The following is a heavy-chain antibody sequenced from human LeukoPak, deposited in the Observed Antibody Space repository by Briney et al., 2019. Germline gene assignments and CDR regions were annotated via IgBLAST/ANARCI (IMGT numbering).Heavy chain of an antibody. D-gene: IGHD3-9*01. J-gene: IGHJ4*02. V-gene: IGHV3-66*01. CDR3: ARDLTTDVAGRYYFDY. Sequence: PGGSLRLSCAASGFTVSSNYMNWVRQAPGKGLEWVSVMCSGGTTYYSDSAKGRFTISRDNSKNTLWLQMNTLRAEDTAVYYCARDLTTDVAGRYYFDYWGQGTLVTVSS. CDR1: GFTVSSNY. CDR2: MCSGGTT.